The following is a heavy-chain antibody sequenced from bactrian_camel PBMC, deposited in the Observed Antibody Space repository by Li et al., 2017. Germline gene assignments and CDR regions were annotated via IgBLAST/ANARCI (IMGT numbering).Heavy chain of an antibody. V-gene: IGHV3S53*01. Sequence: HVQLVESGGGSVQAGGSLRLSCAASGYTISNNCMGWFRQGPGEKREGVAGLDSDGSTAYGDSVKGRFTISKGSAESTVYLQMNSLKPEDTAMYYCAAPTRWGLSCPDFRYWGQGTQVTVS. J-gene: IGHJ6*01. CDR1: GYTISNNC. CDR3: AAPTRWGLSCPDFRY. D-gene: IGHD7*01. CDR2: LDSDGST.